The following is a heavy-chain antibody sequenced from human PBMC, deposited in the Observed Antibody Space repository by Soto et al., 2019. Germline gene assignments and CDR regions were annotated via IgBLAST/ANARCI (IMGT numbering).Heavy chain of an antibody. CDR2: IIPIFGTA. D-gene: IGHD6-13*01. CDR3: ARDGGLGIAAAGTFDY. Sequence: QVQLVQSGAEVKKPGSSVKVSCKASGGTFSSYAMSWVRQAPGQGLEWMGGIIPIFGTANYAQKFQGRVTITADESTSTAYMELSSLRSEDTAVYYCARDGGLGIAAAGTFDYWGQGTLVTVSS. J-gene: IGHJ4*02. CDR1: GGTFSSYA. V-gene: IGHV1-69*12.